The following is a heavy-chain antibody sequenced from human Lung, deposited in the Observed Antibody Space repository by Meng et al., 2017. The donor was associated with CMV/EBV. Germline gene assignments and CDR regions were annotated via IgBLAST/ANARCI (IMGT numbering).Heavy chain of an antibody. J-gene: IGHJ6*04. D-gene: IGHD1-1*01. V-gene: IGHV3-7*01. CDR2: IKQDESEI. CDR1: GFTFSSFW. Sequence: SCAASGFTFSSFWMAWVRQAPGKGLEWVGNIKQDESEIQYVGSVKGRFTITRDNAKNSLFLQMNSLRAEDTAVYYCARSMLEVNRYYYGMEVWGEGNXVTVSS. CDR3: ARSMLEVNRYYYGMEV.